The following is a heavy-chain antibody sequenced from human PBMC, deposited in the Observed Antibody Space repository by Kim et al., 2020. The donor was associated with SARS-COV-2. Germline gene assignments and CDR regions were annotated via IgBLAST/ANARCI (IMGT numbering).Heavy chain of an antibody. Sequence: SVKVSCKASGGTFSSYAISWVRQAPGQGLEWMGRIIPILGIANYAQKFQGRVTITADKSTSTAYMELSSLRSEDTAVYYCARVSTMTYYYYYGMDVWGQGTTVTVSS. D-gene: IGHD3-22*01. J-gene: IGHJ6*02. CDR2: IIPILGIA. CDR1: GGTFSSYA. V-gene: IGHV1-69*04. CDR3: ARVSTMTYYYYYGMDV.